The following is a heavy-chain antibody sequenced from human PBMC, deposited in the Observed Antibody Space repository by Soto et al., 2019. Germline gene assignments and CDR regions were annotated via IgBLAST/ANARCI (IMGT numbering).Heavy chain of an antibody. CDR1: GFTFSSYW. V-gene: IGHV3-74*01. Sequence: PGGSLRLSCAASGFTFSSYWMHWVRQAPGKGLVWVSRINSDGSSTSYADSVKGRFTISRDNAKNTLYLQMNSLRAEDTAVYYCARGSGSFLFDYWGQGTLVTVSS. D-gene: IGHD1-26*01. CDR3: ARGSGSFLFDY. CDR2: INSDGSST. J-gene: IGHJ4*02.